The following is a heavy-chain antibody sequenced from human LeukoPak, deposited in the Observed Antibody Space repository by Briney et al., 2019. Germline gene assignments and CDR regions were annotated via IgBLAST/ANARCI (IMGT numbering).Heavy chain of an antibody. D-gene: IGHD6-13*01. CDR2: INHSGST. V-gene: IGHV4-34*01. CDR1: GGSFSGYY. CDR3: ARLRRAGYSSSQSAPFDY. Sequence: SETLSLTCAVYGGSFSGYYWSWIRQPPGKGLEWIGEINHSGSTNYNPSLKSRVTISVDTSKNQFSLKLSSVTAADTAVYYCARLRRAGYSSSQSAPFDYWGQGTLVTVSS. J-gene: IGHJ4*02.